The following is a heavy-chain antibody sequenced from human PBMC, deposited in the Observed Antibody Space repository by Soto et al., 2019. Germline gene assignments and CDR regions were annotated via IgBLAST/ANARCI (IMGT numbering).Heavy chain of an antibody. V-gene: IGHV3-21*01. CDR1: GVTFSSYC. CDR3: ARDMTPDYYDSSGYPWSAFDI. J-gene: IGHJ3*02. Sequence: PGGSLRLSCAASGVTFSSYCMHWVRQAPGKGLEWVSCINNSSSDIYYADSVKGRFTISRDNAKNSLYLQMNSLRAEDTAVYYCARDMTPDYYDSSGYPWSAFDIWGQGTMVTVSS. D-gene: IGHD3-22*01. CDR2: INNSSSDI.